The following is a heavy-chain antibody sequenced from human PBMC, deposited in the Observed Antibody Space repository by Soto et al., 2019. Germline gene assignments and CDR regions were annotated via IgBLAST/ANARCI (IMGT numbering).Heavy chain of an antibody. CDR2: IYWDDDK. V-gene: IGHV2-5*02. Sequence: QITLKESGPTLVKPTQTLTLTCTFSGFSLSSTRMAVGWIRQPPGKALDWLALIYWDDDKRYSPFLKSRLTTTKAPSKNQVVLTMSNMAPVDTARYYCAHIVVAGLGYYFDYWGQGTLVTVSS. D-gene: IGHD6-19*01. J-gene: IGHJ4*02. CDR3: AHIVVAGLGYYFDY. CDR1: GFSLSSTRMA.